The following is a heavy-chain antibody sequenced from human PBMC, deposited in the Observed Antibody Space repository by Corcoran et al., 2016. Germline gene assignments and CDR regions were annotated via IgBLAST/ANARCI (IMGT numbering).Heavy chain of an antibody. CDR2: ISAYNGNT. J-gene: IGHJ4*02. CDR1: GYTFTSYG. V-gene: IGHV1-18*01. D-gene: IGHD3-22*01. CDR3: ARDSTGVSSGYYYPYYFDY. Sequence: QVQLVQSGAEVKKPGASVKVSCKASGYTFTSYGISWVRQAPGQGLEWMGWISAYNGNTNYAQKLQGRVTMTTDTSTSTAYMELRSLRSDDTAVYYCARDSTGVSSGYYYPYYFDYWGQGTLVTVSS.